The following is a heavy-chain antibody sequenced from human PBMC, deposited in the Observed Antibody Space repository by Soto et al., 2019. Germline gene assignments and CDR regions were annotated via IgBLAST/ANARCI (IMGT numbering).Heavy chain of an antibody. Sequence: VGSLRLSCAASGFNLSSSAMNWVRQAPGKGLEWLSVISYDGSKKYYADSVKGRFTISRDDSKNTLYLQMHSLRADDTAVYYCTRDRCSGTSCYFRYWGQGTLVTVSS. J-gene: IGHJ4*02. CDR1: GFNLSSSA. D-gene: IGHD2-2*01. V-gene: IGHV3-30-3*01. CDR2: ISYDGSKK. CDR3: TRDRCSGTSCYFRY.